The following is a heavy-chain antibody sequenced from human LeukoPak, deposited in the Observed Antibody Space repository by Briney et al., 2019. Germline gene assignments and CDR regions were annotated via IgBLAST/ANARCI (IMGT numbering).Heavy chain of an antibody. CDR2: INHSGST. CDR1: GGSFSGYY. CDR3: ARLLLWFGELSRFDY. V-gene: IGHV4-34*01. D-gene: IGHD3-10*01. Sequence: PSETLSLTCAVYGGSFSGYYWSWIRQPPGKGLEWIGEINHSGSTNYNPSLKSRVTISVDTSKNQFSLKLSSVTAADTAVYYCARLLLWFGELSRFDYWGQGTLVTVSS. J-gene: IGHJ4*02.